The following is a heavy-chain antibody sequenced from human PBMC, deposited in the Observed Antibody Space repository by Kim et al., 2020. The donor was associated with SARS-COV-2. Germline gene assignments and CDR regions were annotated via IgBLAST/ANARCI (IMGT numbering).Heavy chain of an antibody. CDR1: GFTFSTYA. V-gene: IGHV3-30*04. Sequence: GGSLRLSCAASGFTFSTYAVHWVRQAPGKGLEWVTLISHDESDIQYIDSVKGRFTISRDNSKNTLYLQMDSLRVEDTALYYCVRDAYGSMDYWGQGTLVT. CDR2: ISHDESDI. CDR3: VRDAYGSMDY. D-gene: IGHD2-2*01. J-gene: IGHJ4*02.